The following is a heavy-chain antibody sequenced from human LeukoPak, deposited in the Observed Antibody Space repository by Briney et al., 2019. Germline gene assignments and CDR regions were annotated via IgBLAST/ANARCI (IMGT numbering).Heavy chain of an antibody. J-gene: IGHJ3*02. Sequence: GASVKVSCKASGYTFTGYYMHWVRQAPGQGLEWMGWINPNSGGTNYAQKFQGRVTMTRDTSISTAYMELSRLRSDDTAVYYCAREKATVTTNGGAFDIWGQGTMVTVSS. CDR3: AREKATVTTNGGAFDI. V-gene: IGHV1-2*02. CDR1: GYTFTGYY. CDR2: INPNSGGT. D-gene: IGHD4-17*01.